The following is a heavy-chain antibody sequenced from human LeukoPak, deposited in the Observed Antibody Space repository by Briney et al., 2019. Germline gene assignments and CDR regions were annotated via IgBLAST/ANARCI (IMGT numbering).Heavy chain of an antibody. CDR2: IIAIFGTA. Sequence: GASVKVSCKASGGTFSTYAISWVRQAPGQGLEWMGGIIAIFGTANYAQKFQGRVTITADESTSTAYMELNSLRSEDTAVYYCAKSRDYDILTEFDYWGQGTLVTVSS. CDR3: AKSRDYDILTEFDY. V-gene: IGHV1-69*13. D-gene: IGHD3-9*01. J-gene: IGHJ4*02. CDR1: GGTFSTYA.